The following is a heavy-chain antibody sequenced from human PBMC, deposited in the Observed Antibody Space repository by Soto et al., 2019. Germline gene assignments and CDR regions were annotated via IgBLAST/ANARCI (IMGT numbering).Heavy chain of an antibody. CDR1: GFTFSYYY. V-gene: IGHV3-11*06. D-gene: IGHD6-13*01. CDR3: ARDRFGKQQLAYNWFDP. Sequence: GGSLRLSCAASGFTFSYYYLSWIRQAPGKGLEWVSYISSSSSYTNYADSVKGRFTISRDNAKNSLYLQMNSLRAEDTAVYYCARDRFGKQQLAYNWFDPWGQGTLVTVSS. J-gene: IGHJ5*02. CDR2: ISSSSSYT.